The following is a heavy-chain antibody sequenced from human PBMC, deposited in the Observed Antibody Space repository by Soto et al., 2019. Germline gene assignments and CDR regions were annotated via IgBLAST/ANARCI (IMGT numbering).Heavy chain of an antibody. CDR2: ISDSGGST. Sequence: PGGSLRLSCAASGFTFSSYAMSWVRQAPGKGLEWVSAISDSGGSTYYADSVKGRFTISRDNSKNTLYLQMNSLRAEDTAVYYCARGLYELELPSDYWGQGTLVTVSS. CDR3: ARGLYELELPSDY. CDR1: GFTFSSYA. V-gene: IGHV3-23*01. J-gene: IGHJ4*02. D-gene: IGHD1-7*01.